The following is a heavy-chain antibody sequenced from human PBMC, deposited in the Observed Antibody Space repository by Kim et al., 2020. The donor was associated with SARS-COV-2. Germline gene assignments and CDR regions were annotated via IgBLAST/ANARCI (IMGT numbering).Heavy chain of an antibody. Sequence: SETLSLTCTVSGGSISSGGYYWNWIRQHPGKGLEWIGRTYYSGTTYYNPSLKSRVTISVATSKLQFSLKLSSVTAADTAVYYCARDRFIRGRYYVYWGQG. J-gene: IGHJ4*02. CDR1: GGSISSGGYY. CDR3: ARDRFIRGRYYVY. D-gene: IGHD6-19*01. CDR2: TYYSGTT. V-gene: IGHV4-31*03.